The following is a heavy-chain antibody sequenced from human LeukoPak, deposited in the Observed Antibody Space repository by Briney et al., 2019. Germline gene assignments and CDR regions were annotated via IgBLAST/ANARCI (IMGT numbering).Heavy chain of an antibody. CDR2: INPSGGST. D-gene: IGHD2-15*01. CDR1: GYTFTSYY. V-gene: IGHV1-46*01. J-gene: IGHJ4*02. Sequence: ASVKVSCKASGYTFTSYYMHWVRQAPGQGLEGMGIINPSGGSTSYAQKFQGRVTTTRDTSTSTVYMELSSLRSEDTAVYYCARGVDCSGGSCYPNFDYWGQGTLVTVSS. CDR3: ARGVDCSGGSCYPNFDY.